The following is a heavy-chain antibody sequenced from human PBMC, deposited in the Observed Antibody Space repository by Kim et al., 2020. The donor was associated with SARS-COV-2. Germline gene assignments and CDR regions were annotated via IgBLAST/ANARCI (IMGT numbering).Heavy chain of an antibody. V-gene: IGHV3-23*01. D-gene: IGHD4-4*01. CDR2: ISASGGDT. CDR3: ARVTTKTAPFYDY. J-gene: IGHJ4*02. CDR1: GFTFSSYA. Sequence: GGSLRLSCAASGFTFSSYALNWVRQAPGKGLEWVSGISASGGDTYYADPVQGRFTISRDNSKNALNLEMNSLRAEDTALYFCARVTTKTAPFYDYWGQGTLVTVSS.